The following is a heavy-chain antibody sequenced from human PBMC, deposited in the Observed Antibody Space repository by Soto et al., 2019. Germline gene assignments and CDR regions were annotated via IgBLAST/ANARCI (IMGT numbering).Heavy chain of an antibody. J-gene: IGHJ4*02. CDR1: GYTFTSYG. Sequence: GASVKVSCKASGYTFTSYGISWVRQAPGQGLEWMGWISAYNGNTNYAQKLQGRVTMTTDTSTSTAYMELRSLRSDDTAVYYCARVSLYQLLPPFDYWGRGTLVTVSS. CDR2: ISAYNGNT. CDR3: ARVSLYQLLPPFDY. V-gene: IGHV1-18*01. D-gene: IGHD2-2*01.